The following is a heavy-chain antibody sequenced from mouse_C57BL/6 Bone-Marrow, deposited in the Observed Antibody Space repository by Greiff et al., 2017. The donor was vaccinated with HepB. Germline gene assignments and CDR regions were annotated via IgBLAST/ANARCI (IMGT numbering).Heavy chain of an antibody. CDR2: IYPSDSET. D-gene: IGHD2-4*01. V-gene: IGHV1-61*01. Sequence: QVQLQQPGAELVRPGSSVKLSCKASGYTFTSYWMDWVKQRPGQGLEWIGNIYPSDSETHYNQKFKDKATLTVDKSSSTAYMQLSSLTSEDSAVYYCARQGNDYDERTWFAYWGQGTLVTVSA. CDR3: ARQGNDYDERTWFAY. J-gene: IGHJ3*01. CDR1: GYTFTSYW.